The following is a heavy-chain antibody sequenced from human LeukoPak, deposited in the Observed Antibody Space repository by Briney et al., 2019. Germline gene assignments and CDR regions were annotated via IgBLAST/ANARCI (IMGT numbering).Heavy chain of an antibody. D-gene: IGHD2-15*01. CDR1: GFTFSSYA. V-gene: IGHV3-30-3*01. CDR3: ARDGTDIVVVVAASRGGYFDY. CDR2: ISYDGSNK. Sequence: PGGSLRLSCAASGFTFSSYAMHWVRQAPGKGLEWVAVISYDGSNKYYADSVKGRFTISRDNSKNTLYLQMNSLRAEDTAVYYCARDGTDIVVVVAASRGGYFDYWGQGTLVTVSS. J-gene: IGHJ4*02.